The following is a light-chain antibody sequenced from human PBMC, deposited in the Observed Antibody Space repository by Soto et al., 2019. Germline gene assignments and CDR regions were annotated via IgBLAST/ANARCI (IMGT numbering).Light chain of an antibody. CDR2: EVS. CDR3: IAYTGSRTSYV. V-gene: IGLV2-14*01. J-gene: IGLJ1*01. CDR1: SSDIGSYNH. Sequence: QSALTQPASVSGSPGQSITISCSGTSSDIGSYNHVAWYQQFPGKSPKLTIYEVSSRPSGVSSRFSGSKSGNTASLTISGIQAEEEADYYCIAYTGSRTSYVFGSGTKVTV.